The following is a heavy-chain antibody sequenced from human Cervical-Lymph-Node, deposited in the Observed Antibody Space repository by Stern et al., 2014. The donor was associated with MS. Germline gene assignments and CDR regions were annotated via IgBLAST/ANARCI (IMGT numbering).Heavy chain of an antibody. J-gene: IGHJ4*02. CDR2: IFPGGSDI. V-gene: IGHV5-51*01. Sequence: EVQLVESGPEVKRPGESLKISCQASGYTFTSYWIGWVRQMPGTGLEWIAIIFPGGSDIRYSPSFKGQVTISADKSSSTAYWQWNNLKASDTAIYYCARQRYFDYWGQGTLVTVSS. CDR3: ARQRYFDY. CDR1: GYTFTSYW.